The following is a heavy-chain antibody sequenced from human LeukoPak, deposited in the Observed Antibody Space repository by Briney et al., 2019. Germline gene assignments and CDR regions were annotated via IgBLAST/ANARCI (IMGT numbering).Heavy chain of an antibody. CDR2: IKPDGNEK. D-gene: IGHD5-12*01. Sequence: PGGSLRLSCAASGFTFSTYWMTWVRQAPGKGLEWVANIKPDGNEKYYVDSVRGRFTISRDNGKNSLYLQMDSLRAEDTAVYFCARGYSGFNSWGQGTLVTVPS. CDR1: GFTFSTYW. V-gene: IGHV3-7*04. J-gene: IGHJ5*02. CDR3: ARGYSGFNS.